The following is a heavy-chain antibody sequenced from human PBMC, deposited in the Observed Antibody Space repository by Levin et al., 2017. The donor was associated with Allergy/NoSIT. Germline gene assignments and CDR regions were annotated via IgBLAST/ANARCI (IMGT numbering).Heavy chain of an antibody. CDR3: ARDADILTTRFDS. D-gene: IGHD1-14*01. V-gene: IGHV1-46*01. CDR2: INPSGGST. Sequence: GESLKISCQASGYTFMNYYMHWVRQAPGQGPEWLGTINPSGGSTGYAQKFQGRVTMTRNTSTRTFYMQLTRLTSKDTAVYYCARDADILTTRFDSWGQGTLVTVSS. CDR1: GYTFMNYY. J-gene: IGHJ4*02.